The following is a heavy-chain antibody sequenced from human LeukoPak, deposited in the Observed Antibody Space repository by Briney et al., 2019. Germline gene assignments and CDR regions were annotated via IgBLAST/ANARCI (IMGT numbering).Heavy chain of an antibody. J-gene: IGHJ4*02. Sequence: GASVKVSCKASGYTFTGYYMHWGRQAPGQGLEWMGWINPNSGGTNYAQKFQGRVTMTRDTSISTAYMELSRLRSDDTAVYYCARRAGNYYDSSGYYLTSGPNWSFDYWGQGTLVTVSS. CDR2: INPNSGGT. CDR1: GYTFTGYY. V-gene: IGHV1-2*02. D-gene: IGHD3-22*01. CDR3: ARRAGNYYDSSGYYLTSGPNWSFDY.